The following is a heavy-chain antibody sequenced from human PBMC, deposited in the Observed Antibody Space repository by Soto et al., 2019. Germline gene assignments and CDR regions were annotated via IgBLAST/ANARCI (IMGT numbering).Heavy chain of an antibody. CDR1: GFTFSSYD. Sequence: PGGSLRLSCAASGFTFSSYDMHWVRQATGKGLEWVSAIGTAGDTYYPGSVKGRFTISRENAKNSLYLQMNSLRAEDTAVYYCARAIAVAGTLFVGARDYYGMDVWGQGTTVTVSS. V-gene: IGHV3-13*01. CDR2: IGTAGDT. CDR3: ARAIAVAGTLFVGARDYYGMDV. J-gene: IGHJ6*02. D-gene: IGHD6-19*01.